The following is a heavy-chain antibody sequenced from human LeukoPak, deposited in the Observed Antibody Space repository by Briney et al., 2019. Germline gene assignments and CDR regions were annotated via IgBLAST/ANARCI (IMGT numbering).Heavy chain of an antibody. CDR1: GFSFSSYS. CDR2: IRQDGSET. Sequence: GGSLRLSCAASGFSFSSYSMNWVRQAPGEGLEWVANIRQDGSETHYVDSVKGRFTISRDNAKNSLYLQMNSLRAEDTAVYYCATLSYFYGMAVWGQGTTVTVSS. J-gene: IGHJ6*02. V-gene: IGHV3-7*01. CDR3: ATLSYFYGMAV.